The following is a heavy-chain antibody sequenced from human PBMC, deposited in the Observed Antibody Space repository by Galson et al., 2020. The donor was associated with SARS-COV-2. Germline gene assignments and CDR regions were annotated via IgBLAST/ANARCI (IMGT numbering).Heavy chain of an antibody. J-gene: IGHJ6*02. Sequence: ASVKVSCKASGYTFTSYGISWVRQAPGQGLEWMGWISAYNGNTNYAQKLQGRVTMTTDTSTSTAYMELRSLRSDDTAVYYCARDKGEGVLLWVGDLLDVWGQGTTVTVSS. V-gene: IGHV1-18*01. D-gene: IGHD3-10*01. CDR2: ISAYNGNT. CDR1: GYTFTSYG. CDR3: ARDKGEGVLLWVGDLLDV.